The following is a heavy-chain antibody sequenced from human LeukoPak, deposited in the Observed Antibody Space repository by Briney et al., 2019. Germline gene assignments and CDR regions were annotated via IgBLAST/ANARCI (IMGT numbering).Heavy chain of an antibody. V-gene: IGHV4-39*01. J-gene: IGHJ6*03. CDR2: IYYSGST. Sequence: PSETLSLTCTVSGGSISSSSYYWGWIRQPPGKGLEWIGSIYYSGSTYYNPSLKSRVTMSVDTSKNQFSLKLSSVTAADTAVYYCACSGNYYYYYYMDVWGKGTTVTVSS. CDR3: ACSGNYYYYYYMDV. CDR1: GGSISSSSYY. D-gene: IGHD1-26*01.